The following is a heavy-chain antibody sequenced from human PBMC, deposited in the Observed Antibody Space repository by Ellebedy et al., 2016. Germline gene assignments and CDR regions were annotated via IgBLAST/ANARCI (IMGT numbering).Heavy chain of an antibody. D-gene: IGHD1-1*01. J-gene: IGHJ6*02. V-gene: IGHV1-8*01. CDR2: MNPNSGST. CDR3: AAGLGYRHDVSYYYAMDV. CDR1: GYTFTSYD. Sequence: ASVKVSXXASGYTFTSYDINWVRQATGQGLEWMGWMNPNSGSTGYAQKFQGRVTMTRNTSISTAYMELSSLRSEDTAVYYCAAGLGYRHDVSYYYAMDVWGQGTTVTVSS.